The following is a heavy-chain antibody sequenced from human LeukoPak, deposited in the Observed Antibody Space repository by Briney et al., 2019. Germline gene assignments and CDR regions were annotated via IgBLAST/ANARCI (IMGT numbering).Heavy chain of an antibody. D-gene: IGHD3-9*01. CDR3: ARTNNYYDILAGYDHPFDY. V-gene: IGHV3-74*01. J-gene: IGHJ4*02. CDR1: GFTFSSYW. Sequence: HTGGSLRLSCAASGFTFSSYWMHWVRQAPGKGLVWVSRINSDGSSTSYADSVKGRFTISRDNAKNTLYLQMNSLRAEDTAVYYCARTNNYYDILAGYDHPFDYWGQGTLVTVSS. CDR2: INSDGSST.